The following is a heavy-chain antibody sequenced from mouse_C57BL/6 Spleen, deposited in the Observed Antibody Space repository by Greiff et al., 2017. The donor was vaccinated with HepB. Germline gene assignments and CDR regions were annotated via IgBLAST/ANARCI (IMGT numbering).Heavy chain of an antibody. CDR3: ATTTFYGSSYYAMDY. Sequence: QVQLQQPGTELVKPGASVKLSCKASGYTFTSYWMHWVKQRPGQGLEWIGNINPSNGGTNYNEKFKSKATLTVDKSSSTAYMQLSSLTSEDSAVYYYATTTFYGSSYYAMDYWGQGTSVTVSS. V-gene: IGHV1-53*01. CDR2: INPSNGGT. D-gene: IGHD1-1*01. CDR1: GYTFTSYW. J-gene: IGHJ4*01.